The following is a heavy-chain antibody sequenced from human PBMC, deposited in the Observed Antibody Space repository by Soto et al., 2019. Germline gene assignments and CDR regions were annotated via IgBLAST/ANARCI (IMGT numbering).Heavy chain of an antibody. CDR1: GVHFGDYC. Sequence: GGSRRLSRPASGVHFGDYCMSWLQQAPGKGLEWVGFIRSKAYGGTTEYAASVKGRFTISRDDSKSIAYLQMNSLKTEDTAVYYCTRAPVTTYQPPRHWGEGTLVTVAS. CDR3: TRAPVTTYQPPRH. V-gene: IGHV3-49*03. CDR2: IRSKAYGGTT. J-gene: IGHJ4*02. D-gene: IGHD4-17*01.